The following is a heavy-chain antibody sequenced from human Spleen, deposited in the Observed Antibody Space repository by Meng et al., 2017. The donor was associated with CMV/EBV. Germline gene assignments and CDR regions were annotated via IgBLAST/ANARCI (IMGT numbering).Heavy chain of an antibody. CDR1: GFTFSSYA. CDR2: ISYDGRNQ. J-gene: IGHJ6*02. D-gene: IGHD3-3*01. Sequence: GESLKISCAASGFTFSSYAIHWVRQAPGKGLEWVAGISYDGRNQYYGDSVKGRFTISRDDYIKTVYLQTRNLGTEDTAVYYCAKDGSYYDFWSGYSGPHFYYYYYGMDVWGQGTTVTVSS. CDR3: AKDGSYYDFWSGYSGPHFYYYYYGMDV. V-gene: IGHV3-30*04.